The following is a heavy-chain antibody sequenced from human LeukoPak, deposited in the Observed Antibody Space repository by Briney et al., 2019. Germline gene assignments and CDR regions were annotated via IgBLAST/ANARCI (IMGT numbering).Heavy chain of an antibody. J-gene: IGHJ3*02. CDR3: ARDANYYDSSGSDAFDI. V-gene: IGHV4-4*07. D-gene: IGHD3-22*01. CDR2: IYTSGST. Sequence: SETLSLTCTVSGGSISSYYWSWIRQPAGKGLEWIGRIYTSGSTNYNPSLKSRVTMSVDTSKNQFSLKLCSVTAADTAVYYCARDANYYDSSGSDAFDIWGQGTMVTVSS. CDR1: GGSISSYY.